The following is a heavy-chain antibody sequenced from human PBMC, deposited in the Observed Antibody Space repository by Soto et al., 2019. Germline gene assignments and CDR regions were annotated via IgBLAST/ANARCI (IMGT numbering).Heavy chain of an antibody. D-gene: IGHD3-22*01. J-gene: IGHJ4*02. Sequence: SETLSLTCAVYGGSFSGCYWSWIRQPPGKGLEWSGEINHSGSTNYNPSLKSRVTISVDTSKNQFSLKASDTAMYSCAAPGDSSGYSSPYNYWGQGTLVTVSS. CDR3: SSGYSSPYNY. V-gene: IGHV4-34*01. CDR1: GGSFSGCY. CDR2: INHSGST.